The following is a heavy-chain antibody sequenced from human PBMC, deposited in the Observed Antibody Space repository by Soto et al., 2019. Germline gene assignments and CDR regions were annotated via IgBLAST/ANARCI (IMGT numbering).Heavy chain of an antibody. Sequence: GGSLRLSCAASGFTFSSYAMSWVRQAPGKGLEWVSAISGSGGSTYYADSVKGRFTISRDNSKNTLYLQMNSLTAADTAVYYCARHPAGLRYFDYWGPGTLVTVSS. CDR1: GFTFSSYA. CDR3: ARHPAGLRYFDY. CDR2: ISGSGGST. V-gene: IGHV3-23*01. D-gene: IGHD3-9*01. J-gene: IGHJ4*02.